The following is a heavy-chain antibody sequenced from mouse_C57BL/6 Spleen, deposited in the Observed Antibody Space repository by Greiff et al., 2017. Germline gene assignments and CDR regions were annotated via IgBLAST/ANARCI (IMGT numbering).Heavy chain of an antibody. CDR2: IHPNSGST. J-gene: IGHJ4*01. CDR1: GYTFTSYW. CDR3: ANSNYGADAMDY. V-gene: IGHV1-64*01. Sequence: QVQLQQPGAELVKPGASVKLSCKASGYTFTSYWMHWVKQRPGQGLEWIGMIHPNSGSTNYNEKFKSKATLTVDKSSSTAYMQLSSLTSEDSAVYYCANSNYGADAMDYWGQGTSVTVSS. D-gene: IGHD2-5*01.